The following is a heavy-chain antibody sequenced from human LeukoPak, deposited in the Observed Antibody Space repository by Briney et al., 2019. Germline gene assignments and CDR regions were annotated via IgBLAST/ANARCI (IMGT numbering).Heavy chain of an antibody. CDR2: IYNSGTT. CDR1: GGSISTGGYY. Sequence: SETLSLTCTVSGGSISTGGYYWTWIRQHPGKGLQWIGYIYNSGTTYYNPFLESRVTTSGDTSKNQFSLKLSSVTAADTAVYYCARTAGWSYGFDYWGQGTLVTVSS. D-gene: IGHD5-18*01. CDR3: ARTAGWSYGFDY. J-gene: IGHJ4*02. V-gene: IGHV4-31*03.